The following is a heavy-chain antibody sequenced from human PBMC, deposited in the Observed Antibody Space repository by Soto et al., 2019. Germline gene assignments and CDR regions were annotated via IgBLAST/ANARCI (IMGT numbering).Heavy chain of an antibody. J-gene: IGHJ5*02. Sequence: SETMSLTCTASGGSISSYYWSWILQPPGKGLEWIGSIYYSGSTYYNPSLKSRVTISVDTSKNQFSLKLSSVTAADTAVYYCARTYYYGSGSLRWFDPWGQGTLVTVSS. V-gene: IGHV4-59*05. CDR3: ARTYYYGSGSLRWFDP. CDR1: GGSISSYY. D-gene: IGHD3-10*01. CDR2: IYYSGST.